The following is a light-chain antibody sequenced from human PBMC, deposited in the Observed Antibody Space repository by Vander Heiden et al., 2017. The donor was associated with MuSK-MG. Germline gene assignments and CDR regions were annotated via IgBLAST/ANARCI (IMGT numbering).Light chain of an antibody. Sequence: EIVMTQSPATLSVSPAERATLSCRASQSVSSNLSWYQQKPGQAPRLLIYGASTRATGIPARFSGSGSGTEFTLTISSLQSEDFAVYYCQQYNNWPITLGQGTRLEIK. V-gene: IGKV3-15*01. CDR3: QQYNNWPIT. CDR1: QSVSSN. CDR2: GAS. J-gene: IGKJ5*01.